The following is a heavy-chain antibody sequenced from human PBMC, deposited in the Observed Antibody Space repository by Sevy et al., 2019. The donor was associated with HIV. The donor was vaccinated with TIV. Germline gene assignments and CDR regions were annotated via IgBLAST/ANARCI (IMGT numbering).Heavy chain of an antibody. Sequence: GWSLRLSCAASGFTFDDYAMHWVRQAPGKGLEWVSGISWNSGSIGYADSVKGRFTISRDNAKNSLYLQMNSLRAEDTALYYCAKDIRSRLEYYGMDVWGQGTTVTVSS. J-gene: IGHJ6*02. CDR1: GFTFDDYA. CDR3: AKDIRSRLEYYGMDV. V-gene: IGHV3-9*01. D-gene: IGHD4-17*01. CDR2: ISWNSGSI.